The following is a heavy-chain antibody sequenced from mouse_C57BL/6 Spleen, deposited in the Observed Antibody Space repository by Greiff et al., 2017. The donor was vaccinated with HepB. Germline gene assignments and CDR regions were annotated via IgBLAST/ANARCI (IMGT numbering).Heavy chain of an antibody. Sequence: EVKLVESGGGLVKPGGSLKLSCAASGFTFSDYGMHWVRQAPEKGLEWVAYISSGSSTIYYADTVKGRFTISRDNAKNTLFLQMTSLRSEDTAMYYCARTIYYYGSSWNYAMDYWGQGTSVTVSS. D-gene: IGHD1-1*01. J-gene: IGHJ4*01. CDR2: ISSGSSTI. CDR1: GFTFSDYG. V-gene: IGHV5-17*01. CDR3: ARTIYYYGSSWNYAMDY.